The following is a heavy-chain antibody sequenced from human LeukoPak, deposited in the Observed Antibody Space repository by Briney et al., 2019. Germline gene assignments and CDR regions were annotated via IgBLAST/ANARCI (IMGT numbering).Heavy chain of an antibody. CDR1: GFTFSNYG. J-gene: IGHJ4*02. Sequence: GRSLRLSCAASGFTFSNYGIHWVRQAPGKGLEWVAVISYDGSDKYYADSVKGRFIISRDNSKNTLYMQMNSLRAEDTAVYYCARMVAGAGYYFDFWGQGTLVTVSS. V-gene: IGHV3-30-3*01. CDR2: ISYDGSDK. CDR3: ARMVAGAGYYFDF. D-gene: IGHD2-15*01.